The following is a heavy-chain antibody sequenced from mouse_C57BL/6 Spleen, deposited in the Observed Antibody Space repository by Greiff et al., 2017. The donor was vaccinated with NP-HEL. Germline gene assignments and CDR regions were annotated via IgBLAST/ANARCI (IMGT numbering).Heavy chain of an antibody. CDR2: IDPNSGGT. V-gene: IGHV1-72*01. Sequence: VQLQQPGAELVKPGASVKLSCKASGYTFTSYWMHWVKQRPGRGLEWIGRIDPNSGGTKYNEKFKSKATLTVGKPSSTAYMQLSSLTSEDSAVYYCARFSDDGYYEGAMDYWGQGTSVTVSS. CDR1: GYTFTSYW. D-gene: IGHD2-3*01. CDR3: ARFSDDGYYEGAMDY. J-gene: IGHJ4*01.